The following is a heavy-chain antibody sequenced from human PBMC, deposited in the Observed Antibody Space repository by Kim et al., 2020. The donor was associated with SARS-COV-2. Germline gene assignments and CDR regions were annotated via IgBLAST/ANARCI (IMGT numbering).Heavy chain of an antibody. Sequence: GGSLRLSCAASGFTFSSYAMHWVRQAPGKGLEWVAVISYDGSNKYYADSVKGRFTISRDNSKNTLYLQMNSLRAEDTAVYYCARDRGGSLDYWGQGTLVT. D-gene: IGHD1-26*01. CDR1: GFTFSSYA. V-gene: IGHV3-30*04. J-gene: IGHJ4*02. CDR3: ARDRGGSLDY. CDR2: ISYDGSNK.